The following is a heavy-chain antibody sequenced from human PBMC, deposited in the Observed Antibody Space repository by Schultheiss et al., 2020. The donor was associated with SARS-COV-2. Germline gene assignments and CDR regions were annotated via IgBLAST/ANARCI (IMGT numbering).Heavy chain of an antibody. CDR2: INHSGST. D-gene: IGHD2-8*01. V-gene: IGHV4-39*07. J-gene: IGHJ4*02. CDR1: GGSISSSSYY. Sequence: SETLSLTCTVSGGSISSSSYYWGWIRQPPGKGLEWIGEINHSGSTNYNPSLKSRVTISVDTSKNQFSLKLSSVTAADTAVYYCARDGGTNGVRYWGQGTLVTVSS. CDR3: ARDGGTNGVRY.